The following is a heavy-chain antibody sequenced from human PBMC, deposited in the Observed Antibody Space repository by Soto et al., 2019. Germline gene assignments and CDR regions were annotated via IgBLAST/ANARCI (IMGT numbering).Heavy chain of an antibody. V-gene: IGHV3-74*01. CDR3: ARGPNSGSSGYLY. CDR2: IKTDGSYT. J-gene: IGHJ4*02. D-gene: IGHD3-22*01. CDR1: GFTFSSYW. Sequence: GGSLRLSCAASGFTFSSYWMHWVRQTPGKGLVWVSRIKTDGSYTDYADSVKGRFTISRDNAKNTLYLQMNSLRAEDTAVYFCARGPNSGSSGYLYWGQGILVTVSS.